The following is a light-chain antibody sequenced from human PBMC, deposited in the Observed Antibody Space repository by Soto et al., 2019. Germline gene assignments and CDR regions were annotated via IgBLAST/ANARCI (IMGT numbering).Light chain of an antibody. CDR3: ISYTGSSTSYV. J-gene: IGLJ1*01. Sequence: QSALTQPASVSGSPGQSITISCSGTSSDVGSYDHVAWYQQFPGKTPKLMIYEVSNRPSGVSSRFSGSKSVNTASLTISGLQAEDEADYYCISYTGSSTSYVFGSGTKLTVL. CDR1: SSDVGSYDH. V-gene: IGLV2-14*01. CDR2: EVS.